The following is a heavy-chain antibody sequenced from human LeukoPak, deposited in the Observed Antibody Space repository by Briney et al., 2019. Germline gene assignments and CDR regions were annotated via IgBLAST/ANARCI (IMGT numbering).Heavy chain of an antibody. CDR2: IYPGDSDT. CDR1: GYSFTSYW. J-gene: IGHJ6*03. V-gene: IGHV5-51*01. Sequence: RGESLKISCKGSGYSFTSYWIGWVRQMPGKGLEWMGIIYPGDSDTRYSPSFQGQVTISADKSISTAYLQWSSLKASDTAMYYCARGPFGVVIGWDYYYYMDVWGKGTTVTVSS. D-gene: IGHD3-3*01. CDR3: ARGPFGVVIGWDYYYYMDV.